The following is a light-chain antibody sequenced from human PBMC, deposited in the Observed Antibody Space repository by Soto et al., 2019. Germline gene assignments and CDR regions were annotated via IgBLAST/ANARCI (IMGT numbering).Light chain of an antibody. CDR1: QSISSW. J-gene: IGKJ1*01. CDR2: DAS. Sequence: DIQMTQSPSTLSASVGDRVTITCRASQSISSWLAWYQQKPGKAPKLLIYDASSLESRVPSRFSGSGSGTEFNLTISSLQPDDFATYYSQQYDTYPWTCGQETKVEIK. CDR3: QQYDTYPWT. V-gene: IGKV1-5*01.